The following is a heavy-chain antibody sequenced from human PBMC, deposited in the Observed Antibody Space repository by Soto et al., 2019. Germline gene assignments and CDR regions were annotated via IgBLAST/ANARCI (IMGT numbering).Heavy chain of an antibody. D-gene: IGHD6-6*01. V-gene: IGHV1-69*13. CDR2: IIPIFGTA. CDR3: AARIAARYRAPYDY. CDR1: GGTFSSYA. Sequence: SVKVSCKASGGTFSSYAISWVRQAPGQGLEWMGGIIPIFGTANYAQKFQGRVTITADESASTAYMELSSLRSEDTAVYYCAARIAARYRAPYDYWGQGTLVTVSS. J-gene: IGHJ4*02.